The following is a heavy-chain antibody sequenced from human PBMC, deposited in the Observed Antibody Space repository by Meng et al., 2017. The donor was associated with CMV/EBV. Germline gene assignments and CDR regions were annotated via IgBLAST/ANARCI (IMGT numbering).Heavy chain of an antibody. Sequence: EVQLLESGVGLVKPGASLILSCAASVFTFSSYSMNWVRQAPGKGLECVSSISSSSSYIYYADSVKGRFTNSRDNAKNSLYLQMNSLRAEDTAVYYCARESTGDWFDPWGQGTLVTVSS. J-gene: IGHJ5*02. CDR3: ARESTGDWFDP. CDR1: VFTFSSYS. CDR2: ISSSSSYI. D-gene: IGHD7-27*01. V-gene: IGHV3-21*01.